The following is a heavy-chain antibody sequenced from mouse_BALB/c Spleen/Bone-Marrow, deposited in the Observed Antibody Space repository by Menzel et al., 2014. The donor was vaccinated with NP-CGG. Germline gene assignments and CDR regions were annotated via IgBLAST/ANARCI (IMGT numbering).Heavy chain of an antibody. CDR3: ARGRDYCSSYDAMDY. J-gene: IGHJ4*01. D-gene: IGHD1-1*01. CDR1: GFTFSSYA. Sequence: EVKVEESGGGLVKPGGSLKLSCAASGFTFSSYAMSWVRQTPEKRLEWVASISSGGSTYYPDSVKGRFTISRDNARNILYLQMSSLRSEDTAMYYCARGRDYCSSYDAMDYWGQGTSVTVSS. CDR2: ISSGGST. V-gene: IGHV5-6-5*01.